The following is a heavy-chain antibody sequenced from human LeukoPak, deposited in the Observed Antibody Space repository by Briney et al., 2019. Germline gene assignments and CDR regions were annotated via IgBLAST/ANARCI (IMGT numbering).Heavy chain of an antibody. J-gene: IGHJ3*02. D-gene: IGHD6-19*01. Sequence: PSETLSLTCTVSSGSMDSGLYYWTWIRQPAGKGLEWIGRISNSGSTTYNPSLESRLTISIDTSKNQFSLKLSSVTTADTAVYFCARVSLGQEQWVARAPNTFDIWGQGTMVAVSS. CDR1: SGSMDSGLYY. CDR2: ISNSGST. CDR3: ARVSLGQEQWVARAPNTFDI. V-gene: IGHV4-61*10.